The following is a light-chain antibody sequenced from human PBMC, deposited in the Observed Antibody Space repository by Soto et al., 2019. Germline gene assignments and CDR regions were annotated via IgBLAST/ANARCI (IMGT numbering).Light chain of an antibody. CDR1: QSISSY. V-gene: IGKV1-39*01. J-gene: IGKJ5*01. Sequence: DIQMTQSPSSLSASLGDRVTITCRAGQSISSYLNCYQQKPGKAPKLLIYAASSLQSGVPSRFSGSGSGTDFTLTISSLQPEDFATYYCQQSYSTPPITFGQGTRLEIK. CDR3: QQSYSTPPIT. CDR2: AAS.